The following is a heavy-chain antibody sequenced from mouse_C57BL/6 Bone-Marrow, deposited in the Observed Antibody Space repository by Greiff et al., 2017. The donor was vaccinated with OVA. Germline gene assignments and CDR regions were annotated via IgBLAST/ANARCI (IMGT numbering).Heavy chain of an antibody. D-gene: IGHD2-3*01. CDR1: GYTFTSYW. V-gene: IGHV1-61*01. Sequence: VQLQQSGAELVRPGSSVKLSCKASGYTFTSYWMDWVKQRPGQGLEWIGNIYPSDSETHYNQKFKDKATLTVDKSSSTAYMQLSSLTSEDSAVYYCARPYDGYYSHWGQGTLVTVSA. CDR3: ARPYDGYYSH. J-gene: IGHJ3*01. CDR2: IYPSDSET.